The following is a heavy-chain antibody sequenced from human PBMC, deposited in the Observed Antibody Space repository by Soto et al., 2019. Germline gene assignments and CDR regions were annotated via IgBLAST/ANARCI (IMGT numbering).Heavy chain of an antibody. D-gene: IGHD2-2*01. CDR1: GFTFSDYY. CDR2: ISSSGSTI. J-gene: IGHJ4*02. Sequence: GSLRLSFAASGFTFSDYYMSWIRQAPGKGLEWVSYISSSGSTIYYADSVKGRFTISRDNAKNSLYLQMNSLRAEDTAVYYCARNVGDIVVVPAALYWGQGTLVTVSS. CDR3: ARNVGDIVVVPAALY. V-gene: IGHV3-11*01.